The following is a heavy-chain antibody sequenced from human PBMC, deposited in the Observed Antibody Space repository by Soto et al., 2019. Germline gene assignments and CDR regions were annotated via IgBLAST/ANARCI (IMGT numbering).Heavy chain of an antibody. CDR2: IVVGSGNT. V-gene: IGHV1-58*02. CDR3: AADLPQTQVAGI. Sequence: SVKVSCKASGFTFTSSAMQWVRQARGQRLEWIGWIVVGSGNTNYAQKFQERVTITRDMSTSTAYMELSSLRSEDTAVYYCAADLPQTQVAGIWSQGTMVTVSS. D-gene: IGHD6-13*01. CDR1: GFTFTSSA. J-gene: IGHJ3*02.